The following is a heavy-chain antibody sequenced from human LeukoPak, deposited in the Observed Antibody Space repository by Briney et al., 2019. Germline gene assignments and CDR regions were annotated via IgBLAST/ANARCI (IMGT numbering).Heavy chain of an antibody. V-gene: IGHV3-21*01. CDR1: GFTFSSYS. Sequence: GGSLRLSCAASGFTFSSYSMNWVRQAPGKGLEWVSSISSSSSYKYYADSVKGGFTISRDNAKNSLYLQMNSLRAEDTAVYYCAKAIHSSSSGVVDYWGQGTLVTVSS. J-gene: IGHJ4*02. D-gene: IGHD6-6*01. CDR3: AKAIHSSSSGVVDY. CDR2: ISSSSSYK.